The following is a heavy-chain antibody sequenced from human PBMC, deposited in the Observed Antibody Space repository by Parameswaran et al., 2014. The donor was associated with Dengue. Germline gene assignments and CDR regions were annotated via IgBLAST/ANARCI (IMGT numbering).Heavy chain of an antibody. J-gene: IGHJ5*02. CDR3: ARGEDYESGGYRDNWFDP. Sequence: AGGSLRLFCTVSGGSISTYYWNWIRQPPGKGLEWIGYIYYSGSTNYNPSLKSRVAMSVDTSKNQFSLKLISVTAADTAVYYCARGEDYESGGYRDNWFDPWGQGTLVTVSS. D-gene: IGHD3-10*01. V-gene: IGHV4-59*01. CDR2: IYYSGST. CDR1: GGSISTYY.